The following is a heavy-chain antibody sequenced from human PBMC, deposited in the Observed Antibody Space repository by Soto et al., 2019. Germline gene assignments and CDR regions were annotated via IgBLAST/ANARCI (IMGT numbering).Heavy chain of an antibody. V-gene: IGHV3-48*02. D-gene: IGHD2-21*02. CDR1: GFTFSSFA. CDR2: ISSRDNTI. Sequence: GGSLRLSCAASGFTFSSFAMNWVRQAPGKGLEWISFISSRDNTIHYAESVKGRFTISRDNAENSLFLQMNGLRDEDTAVYYCARGGAVVVTAIRGRPYYYYGMDVWGQGTTVTVSS. J-gene: IGHJ6*02. CDR3: ARGGAVVVTAIRGRPYYYYGMDV.